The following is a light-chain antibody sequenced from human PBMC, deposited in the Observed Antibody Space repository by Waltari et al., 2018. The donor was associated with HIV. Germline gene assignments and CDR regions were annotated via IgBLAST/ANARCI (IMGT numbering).Light chain of an antibody. CDR1: NIGSKS. CDR2: DNS. J-gene: IGLJ2*01. CDR3: QVWDSSSDHVV. Sequence: SYVLTQPPSVSVAPGQTARITCGGNNIGSKSVHWYQQKPGQAPFLVVYDNSDRPSGIPERFAGSNSGNTSTLTISRVEAGDEADFHCQVWDSSSDHVVFGGGTKLTVL. V-gene: IGLV3-21*02.